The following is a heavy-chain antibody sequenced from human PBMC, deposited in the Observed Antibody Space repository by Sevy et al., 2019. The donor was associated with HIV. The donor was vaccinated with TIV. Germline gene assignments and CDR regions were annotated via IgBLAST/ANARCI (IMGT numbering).Heavy chain of an antibody. J-gene: IGHJ4*02. Sequence: GESLKISCAASGFTFTSDYMHWVRQPPGKGLVWVSHINTDGKIIRYADSVKGRFTTSRDNAKNTLDLQMNSLRAEDTAVYYCARGSRGTFGSWGQGTLVTVSS. CDR2: INTDGKII. CDR1: GFTFTSDY. CDR3: ARGSRGTFGS. V-gene: IGHV3-74*01. D-gene: IGHD1-26*01.